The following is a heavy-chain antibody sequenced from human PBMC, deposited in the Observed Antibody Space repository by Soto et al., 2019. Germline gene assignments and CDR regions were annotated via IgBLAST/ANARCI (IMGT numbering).Heavy chain of an antibody. Sequence: SETLSLTCTGSGGSISSYYWSWIRQPPGKGLEWIGYIYYSGSTNYNPSLKSRVTISVDTSKNQFSLKLSSVTAADTAVYYCARGDDFWSGNWFDPWGQGTLVTVSS. CDR2: IYYSGST. V-gene: IGHV4-59*01. J-gene: IGHJ5*02. CDR3: ARGDDFWSGNWFDP. CDR1: GGSISSYY. D-gene: IGHD3-3*01.